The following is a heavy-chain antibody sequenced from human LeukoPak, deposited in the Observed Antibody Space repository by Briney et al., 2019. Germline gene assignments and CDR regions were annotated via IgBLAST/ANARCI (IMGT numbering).Heavy chain of an antibody. CDR1: GFTFDDYA. J-gene: IGHJ4*02. CDR3: ARGNYGLFDY. V-gene: IGHV3-21*01. Sequence: GRSLRLSCAASGFTFDDYAMHWVRQAPGKGLEWVSSISSSSSYIHYADSVKGRFTISRDNAKNSLYLQMNSLRAEDTAVYYCARGNYGLFDYWGQGTLVTVSS. D-gene: IGHD4-11*01. CDR2: ISSSSSYI.